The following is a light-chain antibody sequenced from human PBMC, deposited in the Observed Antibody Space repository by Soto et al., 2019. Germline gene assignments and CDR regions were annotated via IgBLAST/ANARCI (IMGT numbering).Light chain of an antibody. J-gene: IGKJ5*01. Sequence: EIVMTQSPATLSVSPGEGATLSCRASQSVSTNLAWYRQTPGQAPRLLIYDASNRATGIPARFSGSGSGTDFTLTISSLEPEDFAVYYCQQRSNWPITFGQGTRLEIK. CDR1: QSVSTN. CDR3: QQRSNWPIT. V-gene: IGKV3-11*01. CDR2: DAS.